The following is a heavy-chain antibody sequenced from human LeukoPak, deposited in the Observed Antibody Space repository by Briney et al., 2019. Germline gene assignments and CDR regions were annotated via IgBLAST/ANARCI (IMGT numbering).Heavy chain of an antibody. CDR2: VNTDGSIT. J-gene: IGHJ5*02. D-gene: IGHD1-26*01. CDR3: ARGGHGAADQ. V-gene: IGHV3-74*01. CDR1: GFSFSNYW. Sequence: GGSLRLSCAASGFSFSNYWMNWVRQAPGKGLVWVSRVNTDGSITSYADSVKGRFTISRDNAKNLLYLQMNSLRAEDTAVYYCARGGHGAADQWGQGTLVTVSS.